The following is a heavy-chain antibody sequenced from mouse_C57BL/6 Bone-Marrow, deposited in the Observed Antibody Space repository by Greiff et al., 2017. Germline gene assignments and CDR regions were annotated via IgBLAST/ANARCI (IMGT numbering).Heavy chain of an antibody. Sequence: VQLQQPGAELVKPGASVKLSCTASGYTFTSYWMHWVKQRPGQGLEWIGMIHPNSGSTNYNEKFKSKATLTVDKSSSTAYMQLSSLTSEDSAVYYCASPAIWAWFAYWGQGTLVTVSA. CDR1: GYTFTSYW. CDR2: IHPNSGST. J-gene: IGHJ3*01. V-gene: IGHV1-64*01. D-gene: IGHD4-1*01. CDR3: ASPAIWAWFAY.